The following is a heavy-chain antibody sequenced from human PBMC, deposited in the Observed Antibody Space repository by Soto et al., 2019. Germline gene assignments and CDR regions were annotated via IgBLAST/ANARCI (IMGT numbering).Heavy chain of an antibody. CDR2: ISSSGSTI. D-gene: IGHD5-18*01. J-gene: IGHJ6*03. V-gene: IGHV3-11*01. Sequence: QVQLVESGGGLAKPGGSLRLSCAASGFTFSDYYMSWIRQAPGKGLEWVSYISSSGSTIYYADSVKGRFTISRDNAKNSLYLQIKSLRAEDTAVYYCARVFSLVQLWAERRRYYYYYMDVRGKGTTVTVSS. CDR1: GFTFSDYY. CDR3: ARVFSLVQLWAERRRYYYYYMDV.